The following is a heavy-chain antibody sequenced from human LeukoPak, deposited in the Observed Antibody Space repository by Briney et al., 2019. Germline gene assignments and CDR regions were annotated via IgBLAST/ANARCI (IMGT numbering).Heavy chain of an antibody. Sequence: SETLSLTCTVSGGSISSYYWSWIRQPPGKGLEWIGYIYYSGSTNYNPSLKSRVTISVDTSKNQFSLKLSSVTAADTAVYYCARGGREYQLLYLDYWGQGALVTVSS. J-gene: IGHJ4*02. CDR1: GGSISSYY. CDR3: ARGGREYQLLYLDY. D-gene: IGHD2-2*01. V-gene: IGHV4-59*01. CDR2: IYYSGST.